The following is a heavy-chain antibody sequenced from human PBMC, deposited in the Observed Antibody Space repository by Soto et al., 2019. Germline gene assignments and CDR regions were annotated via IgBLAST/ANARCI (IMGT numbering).Heavy chain of an antibody. CDR1: VCSISSGCYY. Sequence: NPSSTXSLTWTVSVCSISSGCYYLSWIRQHPGKGLEWIGYIYYSGSTYYNPSLKSRVTISVDTSKNQFSLKLSSVTAADTAVYYSARVKEWRGDYGYQYGMEVWGQGTTVNV. D-gene: IGHD4-17*01. CDR2: IYYSGST. V-gene: IGHV4-31*02. CDR3: ARVKEWRGDYGYQYGMEV. J-gene: IGHJ6*01.